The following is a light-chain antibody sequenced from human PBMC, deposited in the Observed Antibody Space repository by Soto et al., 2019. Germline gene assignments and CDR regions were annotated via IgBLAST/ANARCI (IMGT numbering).Light chain of an antibody. V-gene: IGLV2-14*01. CDR2: EVS. CDR3: TSYTSSTYG. CDR1: SSDVGNYNY. J-gene: IGLJ1*01. Sequence: QSALTQPASVSGSPGQSITISCTGTSSDVGNYNYVSWYQQHPGKAPKLMIFEVSNRPSGVSNRFSGSKSGNTASLTISGLQAEDEADYYCTSYTSSTYGFGTGTKLTVL.